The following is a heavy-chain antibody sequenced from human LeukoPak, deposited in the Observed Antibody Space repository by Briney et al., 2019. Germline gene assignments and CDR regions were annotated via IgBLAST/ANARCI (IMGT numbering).Heavy chain of an antibody. CDR1: GFTFSSYA. D-gene: IGHD5-24*01. CDR2: VSGNGGRT. Sequence: PGGSLRLSCAASGFTFSSYAMNWVRQAPGKGLEWVSGVSGNGGRTFYADSVRGRFAISRDNSKNVLYLQMNSLTAEDTALYYCSKMSETATTHWGQGTLVTVSS. J-gene: IGHJ4*02. V-gene: IGHV3-23*01. CDR3: SKMSETATTH.